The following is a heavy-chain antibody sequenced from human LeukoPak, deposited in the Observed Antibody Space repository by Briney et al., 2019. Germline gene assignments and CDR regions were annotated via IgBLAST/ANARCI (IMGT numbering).Heavy chain of an antibody. J-gene: IGHJ4*02. D-gene: IGHD3-10*01. Sequence: GGSLRLSCAASGFTVSINYMTWVRQAPGTGLEWVSVIYGGGGTYYADSVKGRFTISRDNSKNTLYLQMNSLRAEDTAVYYCARDSELLPDYWGQGTLVTVSS. V-gene: IGHV3-66*01. CDR3: ARDSELLPDY. CDR1: GFTVSINY. CDR2: IYGGGGT.